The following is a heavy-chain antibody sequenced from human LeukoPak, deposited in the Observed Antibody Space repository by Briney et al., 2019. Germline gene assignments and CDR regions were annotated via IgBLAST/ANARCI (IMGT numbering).Heavy chain of an antibody. J-gene: IGHJ4*02. Sequence: GGSLRLSCAASGFTFDDYAMHWVRQAPGKGLEWVSGISWNSGSIGYADSVKGRFTISRDNAKNSLYLQMNSLRAEDTALYYCAKEALWFGELFTTPYDYWGQGTLVTVSS. CDR1: GFTFDDYA. V-gene: IGHV3-9*01. D-gene: IGHD3-10*01. CDR3: AKEALWFGELFTTPYDY. CDR2: ISWNSGSI.